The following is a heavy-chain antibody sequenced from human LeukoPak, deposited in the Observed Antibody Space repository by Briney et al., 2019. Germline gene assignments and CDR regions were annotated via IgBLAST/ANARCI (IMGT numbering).Heavy chain of an antibody. CDR3: ATDQGLLWFGELFGY. Sequence: ASVKVTCKASGYTFTGYYMHWVRQAPGKGLEWMGGFDPEDGETIYAQKFQGRVTMTEDTSTDTAYMELSSLRSEDTAVYYCATDQGLLWFGELFGYWGQGTLVTVSS. CDR2: FDPEDGET. J-gene: IGHJ4*02. CDR1: GYTFTGYY. V-gene: IGHV1-24*01. D-gene: IGHD3-10*01.